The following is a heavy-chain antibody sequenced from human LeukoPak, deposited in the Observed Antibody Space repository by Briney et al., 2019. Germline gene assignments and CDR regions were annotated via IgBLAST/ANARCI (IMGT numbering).Heavy chain of an antibody. J-gene: IGHJ4*02. Sequence: SETLSLTCTVSGGSISSSSYYWSWIRQPAGKGLEWIGRIYTSGTTNYNPSLQSRVTMSLDTSKNQFSLKLSSVTAADTAVYFCAREGNKWYRALDYWGQGSLVTVSS. CDR2: IYTSGTT. CDR1: GGSISSSSYY. V-gene: IGHV4-61*02. D-gene: IGHD1-1*01. CDR3: AREGNKWYRALDY.